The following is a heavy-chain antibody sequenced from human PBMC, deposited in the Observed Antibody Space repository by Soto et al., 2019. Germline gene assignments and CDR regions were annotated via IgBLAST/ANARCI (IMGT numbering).Heavy chain of an antibody. CDR3: ARHHGPTTSENWFDP. Sequence: GASVKLSCKASGYTFFTYDISWVRQAPGQGLERMGWISTYSGDTKYAQKLQGRVTMTTDTSTTTANLELRSLRSDDTAVYYCARHHGPTTSENWFDPWGQGTLVTVSS. D-gene: IGHD5-12*01. CDR2: ISTYSGDT. V-gene: IGHV1-18*01. CDR1: GYTFFTYD. J-gene: IGHJ5*02.